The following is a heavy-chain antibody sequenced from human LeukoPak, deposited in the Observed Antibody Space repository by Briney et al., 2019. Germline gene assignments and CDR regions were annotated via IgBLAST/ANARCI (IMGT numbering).Heavy chain of an antibody. Sequence: PSETLSLTCAVSGGPFSGYFWSWIRQSSGKGLEWIGEIHNSGTTNYNPSLNSRVTVSEDTSKNQFYLNLSSVTAADTAVYYCARRYYYNLGSFPFDFWGQGTLVTVSS. CDR3: ARRYYYNLGSFPFDF. CDR1: GGPFSGYF. J-gene: IGHJ4*02. D-gene: IGHD3-10*01. CDR2: IHNSGTT. V-gene: IGHV4-34*01.